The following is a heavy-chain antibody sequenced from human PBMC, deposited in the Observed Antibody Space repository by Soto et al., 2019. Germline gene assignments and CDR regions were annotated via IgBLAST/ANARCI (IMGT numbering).Heavy chain of an antibody. CDR1: GGSISSYY. V-gene: IGHV4-59*01. CDR3: AAPPRY. CDR2: IYNSGST. Sequence: SETLSLTCTVSGGSISSYYWSWIRQPPGKGLEWIGYIYNSGSTNYNPSLKSRVTISVDTSKNQFSLKLTSVTAADTAVYYCAAPPRYWGQGTLVTVSS. J-gene: IGHJ4*02.